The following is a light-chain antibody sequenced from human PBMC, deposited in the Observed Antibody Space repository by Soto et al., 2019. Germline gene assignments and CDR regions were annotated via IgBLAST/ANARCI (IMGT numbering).Light chain of an antibody. CDR3: SSYTSSSTYV. J-gene: IGLJ1*01. CDR2: DVT. Sequence: QSVLTQPAPVSGSPGQSITISCTGTRSDVGGYNYVYWHQQHPGKAPKLMIYDVTNRPSGVSDRFSGSKSGNTASLTISGLQAEDEADYYCSSYTSSSTYVFGAGAKVT. CDR1: RSDVGGYNY. V-gene: IGLV2-14*01.